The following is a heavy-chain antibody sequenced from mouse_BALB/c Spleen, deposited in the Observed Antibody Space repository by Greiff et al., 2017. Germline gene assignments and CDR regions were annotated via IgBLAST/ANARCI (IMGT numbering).Heavy chain of an antibody. CDR3: ARGGYGNYAMDY. Sequence: EVHLVESGGGLVQPGGSRKLSCAASGFTFSSFGMHWVRQAPEKGLEWVAYISSGSSTIYYADTVKGRFTISRDNPKNTLFLQMTSLRSEDTAMYYCARGGYGNYAMDYWGQGTSVTVSS. V-gene: IGHV5-17*02. CDR1: GFTFSSFG. J-gene: IGHJ4*01. CDR2: ISSGSSTI. D-gene: IGHD2-10*02.